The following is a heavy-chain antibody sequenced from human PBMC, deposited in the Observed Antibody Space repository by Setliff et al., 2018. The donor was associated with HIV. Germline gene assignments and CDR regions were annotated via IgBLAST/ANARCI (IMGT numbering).Heavy chain of an antibody. J-gene: IGHJ4*02. D-gene: IGHD3-22*01. Sequence: SETLSLTCAVYGGSFSGYYWSWIRQPPGKGLEWIGEINHSGSTNYNPSLKSRVTISVDTSKNQFSLKLSSVTAADTAVYYCARGSGYFSYFDYWGQRTLVTVSS. CDR1: GGSFSGYY. CDR2: INHSGST. V-gene: IGHV4-34*01. CDR3: ARGSGYFSYFDY.